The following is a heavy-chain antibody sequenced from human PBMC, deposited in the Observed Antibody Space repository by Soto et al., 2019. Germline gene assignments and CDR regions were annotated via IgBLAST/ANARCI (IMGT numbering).Heavy chain of an antibody. J-gene: IGHJ6*02. CDR1: GYTFTGYY. Sequence: ASVKVSCKASGYTFTGYYMHWVRRAPGQGLEWMGWINPNSGGTNYAQKFQGRVTMTRDTSISTAYMELSRLGSDDTAVYYCARLHRVVPAAGAYGMDVWGQGTTVTVSS. D-gene: IGHD2-2*01. CDR3: ARLHRVVPAAGAYGMDV. CDR2: INPNSGGT. V-gene: IGHV1-2*02.